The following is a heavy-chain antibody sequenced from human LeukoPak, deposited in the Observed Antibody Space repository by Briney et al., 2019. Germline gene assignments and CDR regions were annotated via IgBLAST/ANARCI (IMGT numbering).Heavy chain of an antibody. J-gene: IGHJ4*02. CDR1: GFTFDDYA. CDR2: ISWNSGSI. V-gene: IGHV3-9*01. CDR3: AGGSSSWYVFGY. Sequence: GGSLRLSCAASGFTFDDYAMLWVRQAPGKGLEWVSGISWNSGSIDYADSVKGRFTISRGNDKNSLYLQMNSLRAEDTALYYCAGGSSSWYVFGYWGQGTLVTVSS. D-gene: IGHD6-13*01.